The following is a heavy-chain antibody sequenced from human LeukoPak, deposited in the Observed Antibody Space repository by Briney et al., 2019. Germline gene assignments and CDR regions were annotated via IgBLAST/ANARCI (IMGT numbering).Heavy chain of an antibody. D-gene: IGHD2-2*01. CDR1: GFTFSSYA. J-gene: IGHJ4*02. Sequence: GGSLRLPCAASGFTFSSYAMSWVRQAPGKGLEWVSAISGSGGSTYYADSVKGRFTISRDNPKNTLYLQMNSLRAEDTAVYYCAKDIVVVPAAMLGWGQGTLVAVSS. V-gene: IGHV3-23*01. CDR2: ISGSGGST. CDR3: AKDIVVVPAAMLG.